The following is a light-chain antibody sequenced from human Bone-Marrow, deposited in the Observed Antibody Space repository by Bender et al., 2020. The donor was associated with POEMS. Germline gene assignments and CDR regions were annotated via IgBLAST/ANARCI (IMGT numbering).Light chain of an antibody. Sequence: QSALTQPASVSGSPGQSITISCTGISSDIGGNNYVSWYQQHPGKAPKLMIYDVSNRPSGVSSRFSGSKSGNTASLTISWLQAEDEADYYCSSYTSDYTQRLFGGGTKLTVL. V-gene: IGLV2-14*03. CDR3: SSYTSDYTQRL. CDR1: SSDIGGNNY. CDR2: DVS. J-gene: IGLJ3*02.